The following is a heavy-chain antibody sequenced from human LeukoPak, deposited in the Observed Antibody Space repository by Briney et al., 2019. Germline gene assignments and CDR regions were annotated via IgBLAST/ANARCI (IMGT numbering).Heavy chain of an antibody. J-gene: IGHJ4*02. Sequence: ASVKVSSKASGYTFSNYGISWVRQAPGLGLEWMGWTSYNGNTNYAQKFQDRVTMTTDTSTTTAYMELRSLESDDTAVYYCARHSGSGWQALGYWGQGTLVTVSS. CDR3: ARHSGSGWQALGY. D-gene: IGHD6-19*01. CDR2: TSYNGNT. V-gene: IGHV1-18*04. CDR1: GYTFSNYG.